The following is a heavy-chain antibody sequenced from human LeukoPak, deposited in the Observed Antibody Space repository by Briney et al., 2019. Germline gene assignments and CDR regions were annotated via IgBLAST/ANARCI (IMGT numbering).Heavy chain of an antibody. J-gene: IGHJ4*02. D-gene: IGHD2-2*01. CDR2: ISYDGSNK. V-gene: IGHV3-30-3*01. CDR3: ARDYCSSTSCQAS. Sequence: GGSLRLSCAASGFTFSSYAMHWVRQAPGKGLEWVAVISYDGSNKYYADSVKGRFTISRDNSKNTLYLQMNSLRAEDTAVYYCARDYCSSTSCQASWGQGTLVTVSS. CDR1: GFTFSSYA.